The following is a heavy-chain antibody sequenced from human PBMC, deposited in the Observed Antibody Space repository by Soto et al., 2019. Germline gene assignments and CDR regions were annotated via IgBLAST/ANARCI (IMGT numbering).Heavy chain of an antibody. V-gene: IGHV3-11*06. CDR3: AMAQITAQYYFDY. Sequence: GGSLRLSCAASGFIFSDYYMSWIRQPPGKGLEWVSYISGSGSSTNYADSVKGRFTISRDNAKNSLYLQIYSLRAEDTAVYYCAMAQITAQYYFDYWGQGALVTVS. D-gene: IGHD6-6*01. CDR1: GFIFSDYY. J-gene: IGHJ4*02. CDR2: ISGSGSST.